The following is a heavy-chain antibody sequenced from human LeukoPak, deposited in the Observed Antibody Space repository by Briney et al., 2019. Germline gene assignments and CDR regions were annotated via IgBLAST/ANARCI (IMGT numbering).Heavy chain of an antibody. J-gene: IGHJ4*02. D-gene: IGHD6-25*01. CDR2: IYYSGST. V-gene: IGHV4-39*07. Sequence: SETLSLTCTVSGGSISSSSYYWGWIRQPPGKGLEWIGSIYYSGSTYYNPSLKSRVTISVDTSKNQFSLKLSSVTAADTAVYYCARAPAGSNDYWGQGTLVTVSS. CDR1: GGSISSSSYY. CDR3: ARAPAGSNDY.